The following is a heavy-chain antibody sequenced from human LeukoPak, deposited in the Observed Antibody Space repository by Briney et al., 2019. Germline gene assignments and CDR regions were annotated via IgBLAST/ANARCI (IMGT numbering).Heavy chain of an antibody. D-gene: IGHD1-26*01. CDR3: AREPDSGSYYRYNWFDP. CDR2: IYTSGST. CDR1: GGSISSYY. J-gene: IGHJ5*02. V-gene: IGHV4-4*07. Sequence: SETLSLTCTVSGGSISSYYWNWIRQPAGKGLEWIGRIYTSGSTNYNPSLKSRVTMSVDTSKNQFSLKLSSVTAADTAVYYCAREPDSGSYYRYNWFDPWGQGTLVTVSS.